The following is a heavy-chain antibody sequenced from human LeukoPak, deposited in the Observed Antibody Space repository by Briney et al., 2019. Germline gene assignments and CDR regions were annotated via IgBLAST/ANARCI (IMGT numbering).Heavy chain of an antibody. Sequence: PSETLSLTCTVSGGSISSYYWSWIRQPAGKGLEWIGRIYTSGSTNYNPSLKSRVTMSVDTSKNQFSLKLSSVTAADTAVYYCASTTLGATTEDYYYYMDVWGKGTTVTVSS. CDR3: ASTTLGATTEDYYYYMDV. CDR1: GGSISSYY. V-gene: IGHV4-4*07. J-gene: IGHJ6*03. D-gene: IGHD1-26*01. CDR2: IYTSGST.